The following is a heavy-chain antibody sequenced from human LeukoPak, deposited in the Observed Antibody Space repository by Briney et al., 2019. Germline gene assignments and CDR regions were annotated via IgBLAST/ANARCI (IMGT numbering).Heavy chain of an antibody. V-gene: IGHV4-34*01. D-gene: IGHD3-10*01. CDR1: GGSFSGYY. Sequence: SETLSLTCAVYGGSFSGYYWSWIRQPPGMGLEWIGEINHSGSTNYNPSLKSRVTISVDTSKNQFSLKLSSVTAADTAVYYCARLNSRYYYGSGTKNWFDPWGQGTLVTVSS. CDR2: INHSGST. CDR3: ARLNSRYYYGSGTKNWFDP. J-gene: IGHJ5*02.